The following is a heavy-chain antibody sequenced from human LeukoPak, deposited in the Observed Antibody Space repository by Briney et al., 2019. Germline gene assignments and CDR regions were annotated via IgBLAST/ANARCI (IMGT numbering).Heavy chain of an antibody. Sequence: PGGSLILSCSASGFTFSSCAMHWVRQAPGKGLKYVSAISSNGGSTYYADSVKGRFTISRDNSKNTLYLQMSSLRAEDTAVYYCVKNPRAFYYYGMDVWGQGTTVTVSS. V-gene: IGHV3-64D*09. CDR3: VKNPRAFYYYGMDV. CDR1: GFTFSSCA. CDR2: ISSNGGST. J-gene: IGHJ6*02.